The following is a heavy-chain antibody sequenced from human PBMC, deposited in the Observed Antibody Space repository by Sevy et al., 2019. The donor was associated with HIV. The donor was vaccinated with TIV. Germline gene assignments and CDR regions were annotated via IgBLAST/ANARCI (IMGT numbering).Heavy chain of an antibody. CDR1: GFTFSSYG. J-gene: IGHJ4*02. D-gene: IGHD6-19*01. Sequence: GGSLRLSCAASGFTFSSYGMHWVRQAPGKGLEWVAFIRYDGSNKYYADSVKGRFTISRDNSKNTLYLQMNSLRAEDTAVYYCAKGYSSGHYWGQGTLVTVSS. V-gene: IGHV3-30*02. CDR2: IRYDGSNK. CDR3: AKGYSSGHY.